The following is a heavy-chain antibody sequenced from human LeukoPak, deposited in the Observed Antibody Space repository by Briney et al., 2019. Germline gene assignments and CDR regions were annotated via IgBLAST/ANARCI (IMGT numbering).Heavy chain of an antibody. CDR1: GGSISSYY. V-gene: IGHV4-59*01. CDR3: ASRGSYAFDI. Sequence: SETLSLTCTVSGGSISSYYWSWIRQPPGKGLEWIGYIYYSGSTNSNPSLKSRVTISVDTSKNQFSLKLSSVTAADTAVYYCASRGSYAFDIWGQGTMVTVSS. D-gene: IGHD3-10*01. J-gene: IGHJ3*02. CDR2: IYYSGST.